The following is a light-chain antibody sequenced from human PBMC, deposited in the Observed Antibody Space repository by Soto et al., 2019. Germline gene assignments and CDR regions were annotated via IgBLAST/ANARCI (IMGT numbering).Light chain of an antibody. CDR3: SSYTSTSTLVI. Sequence: QSVLTQPASVSGSPGQSITFSCTGTSSDLGAYNYVSWYQQHPGKAPKLMIYEVSNRPSGVSNRFSGSKSGNTASLTISGLQAEDEADYYCSSYTSTSTLVIFGGGTKLTVL. CDR1: SSDLGAYNY. J-gene: IGLJ2*01. V-gene: IGLV2-14*01. CDR2: EVS.